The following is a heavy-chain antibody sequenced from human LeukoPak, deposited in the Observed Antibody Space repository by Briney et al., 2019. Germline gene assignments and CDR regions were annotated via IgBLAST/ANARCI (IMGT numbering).Heavy chain of an antibody. D-gene: IGHD2-2*01. V-gene: IGHV3-21*01. Sequence: PGGSLRLSCAASGFTFSSYSMNWVRQAPGKGLEWVSSTSSSSSYIYYADSVKGRFTISRDNAKNSLYLQMNSLRAEDTAVYYCARELGVVPAAIRESGVAFDIWGQGTMVTVSS. J-gene: IGHJ3*02. CDR3: ARELGVVPAAIRESGVAFDI. CDR1: GFTFSSYS. CDR2: TSSSSSYI.